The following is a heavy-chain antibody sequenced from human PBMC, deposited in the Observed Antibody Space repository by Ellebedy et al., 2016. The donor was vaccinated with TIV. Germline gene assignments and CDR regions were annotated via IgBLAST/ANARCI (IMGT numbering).Heavy chain of an antibody. V-gene: IGHV1-46*01. CDR2: INPRGGIT. D-gene: IGHD6-19*01. CDR3: ARDYSTGWFDY. CDR1: GDTLTNYY. Sequence: ASVKVSCKASGDTLTNYYMHWVRRAPGQGLEWMGIINPRGGITRYAEKFLGRVTLTGDMSTTTVYMELSSLRFEDTAMYYCARDYSTGWFDYWGQGILVTVSS. J-gene: IGHJ4*02.